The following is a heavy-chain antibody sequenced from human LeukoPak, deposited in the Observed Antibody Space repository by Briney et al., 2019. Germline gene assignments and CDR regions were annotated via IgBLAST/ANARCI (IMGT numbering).Heavy chain of an antibody. CDR3: ARRGTIAVPVFWFDP. Sequence: GSLRLSCVASVFTFTSYWMSWVRQAPGKGLEWVANIKQDGSEKYYLDSLEGRFTISRDTAKNSVYLQINRLRAEDTAVYYCARRGTIAVPVFWFDPWGQGTLVTVSS. CDR1: VFTFTSYW. J-gene: IGHJ5*02. V-gene: IGHV3-7*01. CDR2: IKQDGSEK. D-gene: IGHD6-19*01.